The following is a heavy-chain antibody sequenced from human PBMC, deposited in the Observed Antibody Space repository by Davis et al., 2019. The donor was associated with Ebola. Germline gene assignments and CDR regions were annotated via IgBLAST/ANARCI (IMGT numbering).Heavy chain of an antibody. CDR1: GGSFSGYY. CDR3: ARHSWTPWYYGMDV. J-gene: IGHJ6*02. Sequence: MPSETLSLTCAVYGGSFSGYYWSWIRQPPGKGLEWIGSIYYSGSTYYNPSLKSRVTISVDTSKNQFSLKLSSVTAADTAVYYCARHSWTPWYYGMDVWGQGTTVTVSS. V-gene: IGHV4-34*01. CDR2: IYYSGST. D-gene: IGHD6-13*01.